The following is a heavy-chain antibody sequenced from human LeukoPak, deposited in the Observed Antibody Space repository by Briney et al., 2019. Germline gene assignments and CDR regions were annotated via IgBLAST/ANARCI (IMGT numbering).Heavy chain of an antibody. CDR2: IYYSGST. V-gene: IGHV4-30-4*01. D-gene: IGHD6-13*01. J-gene: IGHJ1*01. Sequence: SETLSLTCTVSGGAISSGDYYWSCIRQPPGKGLEWIGYIYYSGSTYYNPSLKSRVTISVDTSKNQFSLKLSSVTAADTAVYYCASSIAAAGPFEHWGQGTLVTVSS. CDR3: ASSIAAAGPFEH. CDR1: GGAISSGDYY.